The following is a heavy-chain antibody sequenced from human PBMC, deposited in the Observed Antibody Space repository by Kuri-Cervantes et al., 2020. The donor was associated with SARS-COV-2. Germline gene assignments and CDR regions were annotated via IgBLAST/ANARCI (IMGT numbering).Heavy chain of an antibody. CDR1: GGSISSHY. J-gene: IGHJ3*02. D-gene: IGHD1-26*01. CDR3: TTPLQGGTSRNAFDI. V-gene: IGHV4-4*09. CDR2: IYTSGST. Sequence: SETLSLTCTVSGGSISSHYWSWIRQPAGKGLEWIGYIYTSGSTNYNPSLKSRVTISVDTSKNQFSLKLSSVTAADTAVYYCTTPLQGGTSRNAFDIWGQGTMVTVSS.